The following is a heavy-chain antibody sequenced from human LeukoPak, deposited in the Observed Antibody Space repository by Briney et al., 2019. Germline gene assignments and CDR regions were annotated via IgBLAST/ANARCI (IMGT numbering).Heavy chain of an antibody. CDR1: GGSISSYY. D-gene: IGHD2-21*01. CDR2: IHYSGST. J-gene: IGHJ5*02. V-gene: IGHV4-59*12. CDR3: ARGDDGGSGMSDNWFDP. Sequence: KTSETLSLTCTVSGGSISSYYWSWIRQPPGKGLEWIGYIHYSGSTNYNPSLKSRVTMSVDTSKNQFSLRLTSLTAADTAFYYCARGDDGGSGMSDNWFDPWGQGSLVSVSS.